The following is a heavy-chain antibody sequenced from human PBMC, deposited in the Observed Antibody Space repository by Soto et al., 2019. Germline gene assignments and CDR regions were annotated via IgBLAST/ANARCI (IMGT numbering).Heavy chain of an antibody. J-gene: IGHJ4*02. CDR3: ANTRSDYGSGSYDDY. Sequence: VGSLRLSCAASGFTFSYYAMSWVRQAPGKGLEWVSGITYYADSVKGRFTISRDNSKNTLYLQMNSLRAEDTAVYYCANTRSDYGSGSYDDYWGQGTLVTVSS. CDR2: IT. CDR1: GFTFSYYA. D-gene: IGHD3-10*01. V-gene: IGHV3-23*01.